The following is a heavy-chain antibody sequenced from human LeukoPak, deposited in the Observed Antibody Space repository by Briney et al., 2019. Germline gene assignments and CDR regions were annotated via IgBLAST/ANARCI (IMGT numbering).Heavy chain of an antibody. J-gene: IGHJ6*02. CDR2: IYTSGST. V-gene: IGHV4-4*07. D-gene: IGHD2-2*01. CDR3: ARDKRGIVVVPAQPTGMDV. CDR1: GGSISSYY. Sequence: SETLSLTCTVSGGSISSYYWSWIRQPAGKGLEWIGRIYTSGSTNYNPSLKSRVTMSVDASKNQFSLKLSSVTAADTAVYYCARDKRGIVVVPAQPTGMDVWGQGTTVTVSS.